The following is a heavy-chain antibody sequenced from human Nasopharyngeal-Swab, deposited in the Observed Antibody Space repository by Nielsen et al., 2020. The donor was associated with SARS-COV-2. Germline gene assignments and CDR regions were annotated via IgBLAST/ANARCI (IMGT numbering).Heavy chain of an antibody. CDR2: ITDSGDST. V-gene: IGHV3-23*01. Sequence: GGSLRLSCAASGLTFSIYAMTWVRQAPGKGLEWVSVITDSGDSTYYADSVKGRFTISRDNSKNTLYLQMNSLRADDTALYYCAKDQGYSYGAPDSWGQGTLVTVSS. CDR1: GLTFSIYA. J-gene: IGHJ4*02. CDR3: AKDQGYSYGAPDS. D-gene: IGHD5-18*01.